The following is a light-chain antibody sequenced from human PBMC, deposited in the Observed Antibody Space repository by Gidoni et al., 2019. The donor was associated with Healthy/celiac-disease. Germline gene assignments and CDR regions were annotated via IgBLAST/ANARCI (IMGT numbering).Light chain of an antibody. CDR3: CSYAGSSTYWV. CDR2: EGS. CDR1: SSDVGSYNL. J-gene: IGLJ3*02. V-gene: IGLV2-23*01. Sequence: SALTQPASVSGSPGQSITISCPGTSSDVGSYNLVSWYQQHPGKAPKLMIYEGSKRPSGVSNRFSGSKSGNTASLTISGLQAEDEADYYCCSYAGSSTYWVFGGGTKLTVL.